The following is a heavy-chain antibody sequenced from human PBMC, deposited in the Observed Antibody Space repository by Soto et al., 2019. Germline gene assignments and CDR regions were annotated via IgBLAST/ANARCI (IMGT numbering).Heavy chain of an antibody. CDR2: INSDGSST. J-gene: IGHJ6*02. CDR1: GFTFSSYW. CDR3: ARVRSSSWYFVRGTHSYYYYGMDV. Sequence: LGGSLRLSCAASGFTFSSYWIHWVRQAPGKGLVWVSRINSDGSSTSYADSVKGRFTISRDNAKNTLYLQMNSLRAEDTAVYYCARVRSSSWYFVRGTHSYYYYGMDVWGQGTTVTVSS. V-gene: IGHV3-74*01. D-gene: IGHD6-13*01.